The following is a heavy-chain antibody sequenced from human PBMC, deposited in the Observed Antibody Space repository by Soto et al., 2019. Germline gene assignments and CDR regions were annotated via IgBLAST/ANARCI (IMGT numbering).Heavy chain of an antibody. Sequence: QVQLVESGGGLVKPGGSLRLSCAASGFTFSDYYMSWIRQAPGKGLEWVSYISSSSSYTNYADSVKGRFTISRDNAKNSLYLQMNSLRAEDTAVYYCAREFRFWSGLYGMDVWGQGTTVTVSS. CDR2: ISSSSSYT. J-gene: IGHJ6*02. D-gene: IGHD3-3*01. CDR1: GFTFSDYY. CDR3: AREFRFWSGLYGMDV. V-gene: IGHV3-11*06.